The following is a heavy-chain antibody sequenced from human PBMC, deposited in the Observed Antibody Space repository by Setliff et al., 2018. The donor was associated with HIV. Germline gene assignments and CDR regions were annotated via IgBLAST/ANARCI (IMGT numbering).Heavy chain of an antibody. V-gene: IGHV4-39*01. CDR1: GGSISSGGYY. J-gene: IGHJ4*02. CDR3: ARPARIAASNFAD. CDR2: IYYSGST. Sequence: PSETLSLTCTVSGGSISSGGYYWSWIRQHPGKGLEWIGSIYYSGSTYYNPSLKSRVTISVDTSKNQFSLKLSSVTAADTAVYYCARPARIAASNFADGGQGTQVTVSS. D-gene: IGHD6-6*01.